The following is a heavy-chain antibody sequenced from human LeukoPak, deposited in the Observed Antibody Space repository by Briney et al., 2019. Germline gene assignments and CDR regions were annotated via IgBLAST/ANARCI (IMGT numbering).Heavy chain of an antibody. V-gene: IGHV1-8*03. CDR3: ARSKGYDFWSGSPYYFDY. Sequence: ASVKVSCKASGYTFTSYDINWVRQATGQGLEWMGWMNPNSGNTGYAQKFQGRVTITRNTSISTAYMELSSLRSEDTAVYYCARSKGYDFWSGSPYYFDYWGQGTLVTVSS. J-gene: IGHJ4*02. CDR2: MNPNSGNT. CDR1: GYTFTSYD. D-gene: IGHD3-3*01.